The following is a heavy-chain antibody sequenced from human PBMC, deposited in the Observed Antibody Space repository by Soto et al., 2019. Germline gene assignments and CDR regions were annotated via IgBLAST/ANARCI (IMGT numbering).Heavy chain of an antibody. J-gene: IGHJ5*02. D-gene: IGHD3-3*01. CDR2: INHSGST. CDR3: ARGWLRDFWSGYSLNWFDP. V-gene: IGHV4-34*01. CDR1: GGSFSGYY. Sequence: SETLSLTCAVYGGSFSGYYWSWIRQPPGKGLEWIGEINHSGSTNYNPSLKSRVTISVDTSKNQFSLKLSSVTAADTAVYYCARGWLRDFWSGYSLNWFDPWGQGTLVTVSS.